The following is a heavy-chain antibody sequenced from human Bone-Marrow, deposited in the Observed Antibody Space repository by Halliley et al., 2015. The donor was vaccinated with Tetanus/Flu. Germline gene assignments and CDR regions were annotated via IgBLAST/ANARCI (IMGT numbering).Heavy chain of an antibody. V-gene: IGHV5-51*01. D-gene: IGHD6-19*01. CDR3: AVYSGWTEYFQH. Sequence: WMGFIYPGHPAPRYSPPSQGQIPISVDTSVSTAYLQWSSLKASDTAVYYCAVYSGWTEYFQHWGQGTQVTVSS. J-gene: IGHJ1*01. CDR2: IYPGHPAP.